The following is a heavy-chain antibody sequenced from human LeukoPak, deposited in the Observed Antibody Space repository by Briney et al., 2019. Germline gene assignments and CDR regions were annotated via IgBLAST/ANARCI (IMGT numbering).Heavy chain of an antibody. D-gene: IGHD5-12*01. CDR2: IYTSGST. Sequence: SETLSLTCTVSGGSISSYYWSWIRQPAGKGLEWIGRIYTSGSTNYNPSLKSRVTMSVDTSKNQFSLKLSSVTAADTAVYYCARGTNTDVWWLQRDGPFDYWGQGTLVTVSS. J-gene: IGHJ4*02. V-gene: IGHV4-4*07. CDR1: GGSISSYY. CDR3: ARGTNTDVWWLQRDGPFDY.